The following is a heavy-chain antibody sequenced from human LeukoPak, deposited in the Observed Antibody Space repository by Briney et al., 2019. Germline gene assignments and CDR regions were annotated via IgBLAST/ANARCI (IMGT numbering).Heavy chain of an antibody. CDR3: ARDGPSDLPQAVAGSEFDY. V-gene: IGHV1-46*01. CDR2: INPSGGST. D-gene: IGHD6-19*01. Sequence: GASVKVSCKASGYTFTSYYMHWVRQAPGQGLEWMGIINPSGGSTSYAQKFQGRVTMTRDMSTSTVYMELRSLRSDDTAVYYCARDGPSDLPQAVAGSEFDYWGQGTLVTVSS. CDR1: GYTFTSYY. J-gene: IGHJ4*02.